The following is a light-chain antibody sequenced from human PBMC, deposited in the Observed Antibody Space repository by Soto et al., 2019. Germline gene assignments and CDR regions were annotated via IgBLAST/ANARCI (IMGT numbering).Light chain of an antibody. Sequence: QSALAQPRSVSGSPGQSVTISCTGTDTNIGFYNFVSWYQQHPDKAPHLVIYDVSKRPSGVPDRFSGSKSGKTASLTISGLQADDEADYFCCSHAGTYTYVFGTGTKSPS. J-gene: IGLJ1*01. CDR3: CSHAGTYTYV. V-gene: IGLV2-11*01. CDR2: DVS. CDR1: DTNIGFYNF.